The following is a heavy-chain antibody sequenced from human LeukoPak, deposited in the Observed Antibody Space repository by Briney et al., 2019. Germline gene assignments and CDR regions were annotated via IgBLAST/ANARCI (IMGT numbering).Heavy chain of an antibody. CDR1: GFTFSSYS. Sequence: GGSLRLSCAASGFTFSSYSMNWVRQAPGKGLEWVSYISSSSSTIYYADSVKGRFTISRDDSKNTLYLQMNSLKTEDTAVYYCTTRERGYYGSGSYFPDYWGQGTLVTVSS. V-gene: IGHV3-48*01. D-gene: IGHD3-10*01. CDR3: TTRERGYYGSGSYFPDY. CDR2: ISSSSSTI. J-gene: IGHJ4*02.